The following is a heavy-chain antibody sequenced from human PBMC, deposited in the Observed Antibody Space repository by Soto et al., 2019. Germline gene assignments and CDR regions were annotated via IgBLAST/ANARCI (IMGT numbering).Heavy chain of an antibody. Sequence: LRLSCAASGFTFSNVWMSWVRQAPGKGLEWVGRVKSKSDGATTDYAAPVKGRFTVSRDDSQNTLSLRMDSLKIEDTAVYFCTTAAGGMWGADYWGQGTPVTVSS. CDR2: VKSKSDGATT. J-gene: IGHJ4*02. CDR1: GFTFSNVW. CDR3: TTAAGGMWGADY. D-gene: IGHD1-26*01. V-gene: IGHV3-15*01.